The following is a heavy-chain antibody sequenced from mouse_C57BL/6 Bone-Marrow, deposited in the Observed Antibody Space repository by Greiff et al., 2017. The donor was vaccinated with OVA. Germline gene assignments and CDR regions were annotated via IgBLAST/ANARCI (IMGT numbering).Heavy chain of an antibody. CDR3: VKAEDYDGENAMDY. CDR2: IRNKANGYTT. V-gene: IGHV7-4*01. D-gene: IGHD2-4*01. CDR1: GFTFTDYY. Sequence: EVMLVESGGGLVQPGASLRLSCAASGFTFTDYYMSWVRQPPGKAPEWLALIRNKANGYTTEYTASVKGRFTISRDNSQNILYLQMNTLRAEDSATYYCVKAEDYDGENAMDYWGQGTSVTVSS. J-gene: IGHJ4*01.